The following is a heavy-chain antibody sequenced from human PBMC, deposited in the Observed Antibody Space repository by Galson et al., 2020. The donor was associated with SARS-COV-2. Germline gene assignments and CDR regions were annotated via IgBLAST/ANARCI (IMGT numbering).Heavy chain of an antibody. V-gene: IGHV3-11*04. CDR1: GFTFRDYY. D-gene: IGHD2-15*01. CDR2: ISSSGTTI. J-gene: IGHJ2*01. Sequence: NSGGSLRLSCAASGFTFRDYYMTWIRQAPGKGLECLSYISSSGTTIYYADSVKGRFTISRDNAKNSLYLQTNSLRAEDTAVYYCARTFGSYWYFDLWGRGTLVTVSS. CDR3: ARTFGSYWYFDL.